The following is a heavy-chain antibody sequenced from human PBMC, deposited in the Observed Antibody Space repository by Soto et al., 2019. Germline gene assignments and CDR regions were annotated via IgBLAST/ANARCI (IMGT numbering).Heavy chain of an antibody. J-gene: IGHJ6*02. V-gene: IGHV3-74*01. CDR3: ARDLLIYRYYDILTHYYYYGMDV. Sequence: GGSLGLSCDASGVTFSSFWMHWLRQPPRKGLVWVSHIRPDGSTTRDADSVQGRFTISRDNAKNSLYLQMNSLRAEDTAVYYCARDLLIYRYYDILTHYYYYGMDVWGQGTTVTVSS. CDR1: GVTFSSFW. CDR2: IRPDGSTT. D-gene: IGHD3-9*01.